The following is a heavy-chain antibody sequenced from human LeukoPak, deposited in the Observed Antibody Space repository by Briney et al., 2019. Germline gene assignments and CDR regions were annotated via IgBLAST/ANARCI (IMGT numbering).Heavy chain of an antibody. CDR1: GFTFSSYE. CDR3: ASSGYSLNFDY. J-gene: IGHJ4*02. CDR2: ISSSSSYI. D-gene: IGHD3-22*01. Sequence: PGGSVRLSCAASGFTFSSYEMNWVRQAPGKGLEWVSSISSSSSYIYYADSVKGRFTISRDNAKNSLYLQMNSLRAEDTAVYYCASSGYSLNFDYWGQGTLVTVSS. V-gene: IGHV3-21*01.